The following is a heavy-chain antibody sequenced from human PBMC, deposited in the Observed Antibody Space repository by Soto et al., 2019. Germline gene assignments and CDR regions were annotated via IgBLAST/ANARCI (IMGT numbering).Heavy chain of an antibody. CDR3: ARVYGDSSGYYYYYYGMDV. D-gene: IGHD3-22*01. CDR2: IDWDDDK. CDR1: GFSLSTSGMC. Sequence: SGPTLVNPTQTLTLTCTFSGFSLSTSGMCVSWIRQPPGKALEWLALIDWDDDKSYSTPLKTRLTNSKDTSKSQAVLTMTNMDPVDTPTYYCARVYGDSSGYYYYYYGMDVWVQGTTVTVSS. V-gene: IGHV2-70*01. J-gene: IGHJ6*02.